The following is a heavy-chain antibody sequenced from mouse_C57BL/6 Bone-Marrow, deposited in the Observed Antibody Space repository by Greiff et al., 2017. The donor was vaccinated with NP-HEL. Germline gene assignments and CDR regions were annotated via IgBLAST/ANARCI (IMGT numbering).Heavy chain of an antibody. CDR3: ARNSFYYYGSSYFNWYFDV. CDR1: GFSLTSYG. V-gene: IGHV2-2*01. CDR2: IWSGGST. Sequence: VKVVESGPGLVQPSQSLSITCTVSGFSLTSYGVHWVRQSPGKGLEWLGVIWSGGSTDYNAAFISRLSISKDNSKSQVFFKMNSLQADDTAIYYCARNSFYYYGSSYFNWYFDVWGTGTTVTVSS. J-gene: IGHJ1*03. D-gene: IGHD1-1*01.